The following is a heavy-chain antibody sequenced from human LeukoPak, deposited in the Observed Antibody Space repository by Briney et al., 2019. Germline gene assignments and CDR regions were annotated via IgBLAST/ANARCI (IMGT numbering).Heavy chain of an antibody. D-gene: IGHD3-10*01. CDR2: INHSGST. CDR3: AVGDYYGSGSYPNWFDP. V-gene: IGHV4-34*01. Sequence: SETLSLTCAVYGGSFSGYYWSWIRQPPGKGLEWIGEINHSGSTNYNPSLKSRVTISVDTSKNQFSLKLSSVTAADTAVYYCAVGDYYGSGSYPNWFDPWGQGTLVTASS. J-gene: IGHJ5*02. CDR1: GGSFSGYY.